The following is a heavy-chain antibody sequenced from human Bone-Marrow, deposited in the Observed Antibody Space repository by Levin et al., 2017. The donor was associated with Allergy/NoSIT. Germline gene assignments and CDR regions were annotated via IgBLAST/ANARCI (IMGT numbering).Heavy chain of an antibody. CDR2: ISYDGSEK. V-gene: IGHV3-30-3*01. J-gene: IGHJ4*02. CDR3: ARERAVVVTATGPFVFDY. CDR1: GFTFSSYA. Sequence: GGSLRLSCEVSGFTFSSYAMHWVRQAPGKGLEWVAVISYDGSEKYYADSVQGRFTVSRDNPKNTLSLQMNSLSAADMATYYCARERAVVVTATGPFVFDYWGQGTLVTASS. D-gene: IGHD2-21*02.